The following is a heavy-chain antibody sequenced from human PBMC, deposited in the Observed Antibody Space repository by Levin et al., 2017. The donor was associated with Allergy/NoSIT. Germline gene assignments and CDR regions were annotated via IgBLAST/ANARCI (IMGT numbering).Heavy chain of an antibody. J-gene: IGHJ4*02. CDR1: GFTFSSYG. Sequence: AGGSLRLSCAASGFTFSSYGMHWVRQAPGKGLEWVAVIWYDGSNKYYADSVKGRFTISRDNSKNTLYLQMNSLRAEDTAVYYCARGIGDVDTAMSYFDYWGQGTLVTVSS. CDR2: IWYDGSNK. CDR3: ARGIGDVDTAMSYFDY. V-gene: IGHV3-33*01. D-gene: IGHD5-18*01.